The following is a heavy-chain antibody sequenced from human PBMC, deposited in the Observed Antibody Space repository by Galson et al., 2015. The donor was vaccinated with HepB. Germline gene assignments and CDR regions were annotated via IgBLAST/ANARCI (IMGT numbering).Heavy chain of an antibody. CDR3: ARGIVVVINGGIDY. D-gene: IGHD3-22*01. CDR1: GFTFDDYA. V-gene: IGHV3-9*01. J-gene: IGHJ4*02. Sequence: SLRLSCAASGFTFDDYAMHWVRQAPGKGLEWVSGISWNSGSIGYADSVKGRFTISRDNAKNSLYLQMNSLRAEDTAVYYCARGIVVVINGGIDYWGQGTLVTVSS. CDR2: ISWNSGSI.